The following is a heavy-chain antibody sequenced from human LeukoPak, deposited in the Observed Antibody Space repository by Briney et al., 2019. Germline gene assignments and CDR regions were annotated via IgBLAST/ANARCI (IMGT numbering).Heavy chain of an antibody. J-gene: IGHJ4*02. Sequence: ASAKVSCKASGYTFTGYYMHWVRQAPGQGLEWMGWINPNSGGTNYAQKFQGRVTMTRDTSISTAYMELSRPRSDDTAVYYCARDGSGSYYITDYWGQGTLVTVSS. CDR2: INPNSGGT. D-gene: IGHD3-10*01. V-gene: IGHV1-2*02. CDR1: GYTFTGYY. CDR3: ARDGSGSYYITDY.